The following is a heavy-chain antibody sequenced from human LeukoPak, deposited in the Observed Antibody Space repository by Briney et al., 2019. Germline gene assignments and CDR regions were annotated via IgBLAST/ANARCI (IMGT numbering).Heavy chain of an antibody. CDR3: ARARGSGWHDPWYLDY. V-gene: IGHV3-33*01. J-gene: IGHJ4*02. CDR2: IWFDGTNK. CDR1: GFTFSNYA. D-gene: IGHD6-19*01. Sequence: GGSLRLSCAASGFTFSNYAMHWVRQAPGTGLELVAVIWFDGTNKYYGDSVRGRFTISRDNSKNRLYLQMNSLRAEDTAVYYCARARGSGWHDPWYLDYWGQGTLVTVSS.